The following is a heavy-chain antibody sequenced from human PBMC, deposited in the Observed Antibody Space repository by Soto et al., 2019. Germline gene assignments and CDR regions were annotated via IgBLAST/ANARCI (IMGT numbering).Heavy chain of an antibody. CDR2: IDPSDSYT. CDR1: GYSFTSYW. D-gene: IGHD2-2*03. CDR3: ARSPFGYCSRTSCYLYYYYGMDV. J-gene: IGHJ6*02. V-gene: IGHV5-10-1*01. Sequence: GESLKISCKGSGYSFTSYWISWVRQMPGKGLEWMGRIDPSDSYTNYSPSFQGHVTISADKSISTAYLQWSSLKASDTAMYYCARSPFGYCSRTSCYLYYYYGMDVWGQGTTVTV.